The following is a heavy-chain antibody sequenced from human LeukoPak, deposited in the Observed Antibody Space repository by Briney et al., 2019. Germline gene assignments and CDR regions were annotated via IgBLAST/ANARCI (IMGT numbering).Heavy chain of an antibody. J-gene: IGHJ6*03. CDR1: GFTFSSYG. CDR3: ARDPFMRSYYYYMDV. V-gene: IGHV3-30*03. D-gene: IGHD3-16*01. CDR2: ISYDGSNK. Sequence: GGSLRLSCAASGFTFSSYGMHWVRQAPGKGLEWVAVISYDGSNKYYADSVKGRFTISRDNAKNSLYLQMNSLRAEDTAVYYCARDPFMRSYYYYMDVWGKGTTVTVSS.